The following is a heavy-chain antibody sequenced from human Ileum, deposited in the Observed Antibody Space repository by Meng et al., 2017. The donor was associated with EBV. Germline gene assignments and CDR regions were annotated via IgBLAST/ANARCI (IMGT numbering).Heavy chain of an antibody. Sequence: VHLVRSGAEVKKPGASVKVSCKASGYTFTSYPMHWVRQAPGQRLQWMGWVNTGNGKTEYSQNFQGRVTITRDTSANTAYMELSSLRSEDTAVYYCASRPENDVGPFDYWGQGTLVTVSS. CDR2: VNTGNGKT. CDR3: ASRPENDVGPFDY. D-gene: IGHD1-14*01. CDR1: GYTFTSYP. J-gene: IGHJ4*02. V-gene: IGHV1-3*04.